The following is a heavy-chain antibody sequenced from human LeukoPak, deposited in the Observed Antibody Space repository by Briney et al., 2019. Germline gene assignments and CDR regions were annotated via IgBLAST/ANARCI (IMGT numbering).Heavy chain of an antibody. D-gene: IGHD2-15*01. CDR1: GGSFSGYY. J-gene: IGHJ6*03. CDR3: AREGGGRYYYYMDV. Sequence: SETLSLTCAVYGGSFSGYYWSWIRQPPGKGLEWIGEINHSGSTNCNPSLKSRVTISVDTSKNQFSLKLSSVTAADTAVYYCAREGGGRYYYYMDVWGKGTTVTVSS. CDR2: INHSGST. V-gene: IGHV4-34*01.